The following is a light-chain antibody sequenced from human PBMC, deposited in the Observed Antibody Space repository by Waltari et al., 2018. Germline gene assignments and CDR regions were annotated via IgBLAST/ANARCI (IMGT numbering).Light chain of an antibody. CDR1: STDVGSYTS. V-gene: IGLV2-14*03. CDR2: EVS. J-gene: IGLJ1*01. Sequence: QSALTPPASVSGSPGQSTTIYCPGTSTDVGSYTSVSWYQQHPGKAPQLIVYEVSYRPSGVSDRFSGSKSGNTASLTISGLQAEDEADYYCTSYSSSSTLYLFGTGTKVTVL. CDR3: TSYSSSSTLYL.